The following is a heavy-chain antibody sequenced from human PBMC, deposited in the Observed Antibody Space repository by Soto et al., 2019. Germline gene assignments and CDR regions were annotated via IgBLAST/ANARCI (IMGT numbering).Heavy chain of an antibody. Sequence: QVQLVQSGAEVKKPGSSVKVSCKASGGAFSDYAFSWVRQAPGQGLEWLGGIMPIFRAPDYAQKFQGRVTITADXXTXTXXLEMNSLRSEDTAVYYCAGWLMGPVIGSYYYGMGVWGQGTTVTVS. D-gene: IGHD1-26*01. CDR3: AGWLMGPVIGSYYYGMGV. J-gene: IGHJ6*02. V-gene: IGHV1-69*12. CDR2: IMPIFRAP. CDR1: GGAFSDYA.